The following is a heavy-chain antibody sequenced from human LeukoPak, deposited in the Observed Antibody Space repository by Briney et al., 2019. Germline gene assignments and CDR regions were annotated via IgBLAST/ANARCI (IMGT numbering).Heavy chain of an antibody. V-gene: IGHV3-7*03. CDR3: AKGSPEGHFWSGYYPDV. CDR1: GFTFSSYW. CDR2: IKQDGSEK. J-gene: IGHJ6*04. D-gene: IGHD3-3*02. Sequence: PGGSLRLSCAASGFTFSSYWMSWVRQAPGKGLEWVANIKQDGSEKYYVDSVKGRFTISRDNAKNSLYLQMNSLRAEDTAVYYCAKGSPEGHFWSGYYPDVWGKGTTVTVSS.